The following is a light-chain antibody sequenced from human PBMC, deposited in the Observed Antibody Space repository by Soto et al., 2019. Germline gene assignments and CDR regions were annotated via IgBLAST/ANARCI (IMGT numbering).Light chain of an antibody. J-gene: IGKJ4*01. V-gene: IGKV3-11*01. Sequence: EMVLTQSPATLSLSPGERATLSCRASQSVSSYLAWYQQKPGQAPRLLIYEASNRATGIPTRFSGSGSGTDFTLTISSLEAEDFAVYYCQQRSNWPGLTFGGGTKVEIK. CDR3: QQRSNWPGLT. CDR2: EAS. CDR1: QSVSSY.